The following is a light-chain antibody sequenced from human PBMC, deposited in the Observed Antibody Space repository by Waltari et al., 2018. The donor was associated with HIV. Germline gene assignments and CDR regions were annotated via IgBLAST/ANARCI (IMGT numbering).Light chain of an antibody. Sequence: DIVLTQSPDTVSLSPGQTATLSCNASQSVTNDYLAWYHHRLGQPPRLLIYGASRRATGIPDRFSGGGYGADFTLTIKRLEPEDFGVYYCQQHGGSPPYSFGRGTKLEIK. V-gene: IGKV3-20*01. CDR3: QQHGGSPPYS. CDR2: GAS. CDR1: QSVTNDY. J-gene: IGKJ2*03.